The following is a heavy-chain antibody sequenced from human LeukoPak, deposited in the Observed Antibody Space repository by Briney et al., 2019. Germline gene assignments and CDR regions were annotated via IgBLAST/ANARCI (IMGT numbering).Heavy chain of an antibody. D-gene: IGHD2-15*01. CDR1: GFTFSTYW. J-gene: IGHJ4*02. V-gene: IGHV3-74*01. Sequence: PGGSLRLSCAASGFTFSTYWMHWVRQVPGKGLVWVSDISNDGTTTYYADSVKGRFTISRDNSKNTLYLQMNSLRAEDTAVYYCARPDCTGGNCYSYATYFFVYWGQGTLVTVSS. CDR3: ARPDCTGGNCYSYATYFFVY. CDR2: ISNDGTTT.